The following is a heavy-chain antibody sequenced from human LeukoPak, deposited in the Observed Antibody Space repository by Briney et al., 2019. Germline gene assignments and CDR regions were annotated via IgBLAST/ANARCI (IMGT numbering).Heavy chain of an antibody. CDR2: IHTSGST. CDR1: GGSISSGGYS. V-gene: IGHV4-61*02. CDR3: TRNHDYVSFDS. D-gene: IGHD3-16*01. J-gene: IGHJ4*02. Sequence: SETLSLTCAVSGGSISSGGYSWSWLRQPPGKGLEWIGRIHTSGSTNYNPSLKSRVTMSVDTSKNQFSLKLSSVTAADTAVYYCTRNHDYVSFDSWGQRTLVTVSS.